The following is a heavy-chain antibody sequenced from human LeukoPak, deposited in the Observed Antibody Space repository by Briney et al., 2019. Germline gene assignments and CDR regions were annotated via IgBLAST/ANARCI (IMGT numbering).Heavy chain of an antibody. D-gene: IGHD2-8*01. CDR3: ARGGFSQGMLFYYYYMDV. J-gene: IGHJ6*03. Sequence: SETLSLTCTVSGGSISSSSYYWGWIRQPPGKGLEWIGSSYYSGSTYYNPSLKSRVTISVDTSKNQFSLKLSSVTASDTAVYYCARGGFSQGMLFYYYYMDVWGKGTTVTISS. CDR2: SYYSGST. CDR1: GGSISSSSYY. V-gene: IGHV4-39*07.